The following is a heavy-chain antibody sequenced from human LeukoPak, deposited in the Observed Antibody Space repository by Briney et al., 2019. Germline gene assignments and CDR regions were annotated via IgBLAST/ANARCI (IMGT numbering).Heavy chain of an antibody. D-gene: IGHD3-3*01. CDR3: ARDRPYYDFWSGPPSYYYYGMGV. Sequence: GGSLRLSCAASGFTFSSYWMSWVRQAPGKGLEWVANIKQDGSEKYYVDSVKGRFTISRDNAKNSLYLQTNSLRAEDTAVYYCARDRPYYDFWSGPPSYYYYGMGVWGQGTTVTVSS. CDR2: IKQDGSEK. V-gene: IGHV3-7*01. CDR1: GFTFSSYW. J-gene: IGHJ6*02.